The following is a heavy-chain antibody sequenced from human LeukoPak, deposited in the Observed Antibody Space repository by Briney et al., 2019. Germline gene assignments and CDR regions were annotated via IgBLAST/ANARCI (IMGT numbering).Heavy chain of an antibody. J-gene: IGHJ3*02. CDR1: GFTFSSYS. CDR2: ISYDGSNK. CDR3: AKALSPVGATRQPSDAFDI. Sequence: GRSLRLSCAASGFTFSSYSMHWVRRAPGKGLEWVAVISYDGSNKYYADSVKGRFTISRDNSKNTLYLQMDSLRAEDTAVYYCAKALSPVGATRQPSDAFDIWGQGTMVTVSS. V-gene: IGHV3-30*04. D-gene: IGHD1-26*01.